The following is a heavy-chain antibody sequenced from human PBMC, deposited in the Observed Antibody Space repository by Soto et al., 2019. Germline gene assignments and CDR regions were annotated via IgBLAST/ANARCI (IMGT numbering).Heavy chain of an antibody. D-gene: IGHD1-1*01. CDR2: MSYTGSS. V-gene: IGHV4-61*08. CDR3: TTGGDASKTGY. Sequence: SETLSLTCTVSGGSISSGDYYWTWIRQPPGKGLEWIGYMSYTGSSNYNPSLKSRVSMSTDTSENQFSLNLRSVTAADTAVYYCTTGGDASKTGYWGQGTPVTVSS. J-gene: IGHJ4*02. CDR1: GGSISSGDYY.